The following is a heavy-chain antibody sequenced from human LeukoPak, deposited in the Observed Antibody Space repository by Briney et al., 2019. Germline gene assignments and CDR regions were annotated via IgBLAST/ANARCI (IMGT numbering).Heavy chain of an antibody. CDR1: GFTFSSYA. Sequence: PGASLRLSCAASGFTFSSYAMSWVRQAPGKWLEWVSSISGSGGSTYYADSVKGRFTISRDNSKSTLYLQMNSLRAEDTAVYYCAKAWGSNGWFDYWGQGTLVTVSS. CDR2: ISGSGGST. D-gene: IGHD6-19*01. CDR3: AKAWGSNGWFDY. V-gene: IGHV3-23*01. J-gene: IGHJ4*02.